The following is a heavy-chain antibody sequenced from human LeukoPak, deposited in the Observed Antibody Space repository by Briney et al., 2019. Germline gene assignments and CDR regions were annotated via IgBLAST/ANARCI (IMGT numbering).Heavy chain of an antibody. CDR2: INHSGST. CDR3: ARRYYYDSSGYNQTNYYFDY. Sequence: SETLSLTCAVYGGSFSGYYWSWIRQPPGKGLEWIGEINHSGSTNYNPSLKSRVTISVDTSKNQFSLKLSSVTAADTAVYYCARRYYYDSSGYNQTNYYFDYWGQGTLVTVSS. V-gene: IGHV4-34*01. CDR1: GGSFSGYY. J-gene: IGHJ4*02. D-gene: IGHD3-22*01.